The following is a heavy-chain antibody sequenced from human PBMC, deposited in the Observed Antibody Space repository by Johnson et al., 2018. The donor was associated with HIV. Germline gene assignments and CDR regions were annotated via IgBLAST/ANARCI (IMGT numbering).Heavy chain of an antibody. CDR2: ISGSGGST. CDR3: AKDLYNWNLQKHAFDI. Sequence: EVHLVESGGGLVQPGGSLRLSCAASGFTFSSYVMTWVRQAPGKGLEWVSSISGSGGSTYYVDSVKGRFTISRDNSKNTLYLQMNSLRAEDTAVYYCAKDLYNWNLQKHAFDIWGQGTMVTVSS. CDR1: GFTFSSYV. V-gene: IGHV3-23*04. J-gene: IGHJ3*02. D-gene: IGHD1-1*01.